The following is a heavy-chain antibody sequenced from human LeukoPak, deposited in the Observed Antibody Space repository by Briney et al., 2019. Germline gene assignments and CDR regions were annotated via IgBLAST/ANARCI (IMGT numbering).Heavy chain of an antibody. Sequence: AVKVSCKTSGYTFTDYYMHWVRQAPGQGLEWMGWIKPNSGDTNFAQKFQGRVTMTRDTSITTAYMELSRLRSDDTVVYYCARGGAHTLVLTAAFIPPFAYWGQGTLVTVSS. CDR3: ARGGAHTLVLTAAFIPPFAY. J-gene: IGHJ4*02. V-gene: IGHV1-2*02. CDR2: IKPNSGDT. CDR1: GYTFTDYY. D-gene: IGHD2-8*01.